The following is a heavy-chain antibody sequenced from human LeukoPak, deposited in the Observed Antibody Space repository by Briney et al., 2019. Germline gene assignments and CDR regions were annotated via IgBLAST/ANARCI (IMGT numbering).Heavy chain of an antibody. V-gene: IGHV4-34*01. Sequence: SETLSLTCAVYGGSFSGYYWSWIPQPPGKGLEWIGEINHSGSTNYNPSLKSRVTISVDTSKNQFSLKLSSVTAADTAVYYCASGGRSRQWLVLDYWGQGTLVTVSS. CDR2: INHSGST. D-gene: IGHD6-19*01. CDR3: ASGGRSRQWLVLDY. CDR1: GGSFSGYY. J-gene: IGHJ4*02.